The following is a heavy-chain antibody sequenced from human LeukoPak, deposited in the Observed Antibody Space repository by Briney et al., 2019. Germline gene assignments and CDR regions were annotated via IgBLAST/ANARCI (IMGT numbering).Heavy chain of an antibody. CDR2: INHSGST. J-gene: IGHJ4*02. D-gene: IGHD3-9*01. CDR3: ARGFLRYFDWYPFDY. Sequence: SETLSLTCAVYGGSFSGYYWSWIRQPPGKGLEWIGEINHSGSTNYNPSLKSRVTISVDTSKNQFSLKLSSVTAADTAVYYCARGFLRYFDWYPFDYWGQGTLVTVSS. V-gene: IGHV4-34*01. CDR1: GGSFSGYY.